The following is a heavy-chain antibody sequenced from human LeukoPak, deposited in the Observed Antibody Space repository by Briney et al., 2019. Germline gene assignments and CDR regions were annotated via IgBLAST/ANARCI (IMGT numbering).Heavy chain of an antibody. J-gene: IGHJ5*02. V-gene: IGHV3-74*01. CDR3: ARDFGSSGWYGWFDP. CDR2: INSDGSST. D-gene: IGHD6-19*01. CDR1: GFTFSSYW. Sequence: TGGSLRLSCAASGFTFSSYWMHWVRQAPGKGLVWVSRINSDGSSTSYADSVKGRFTISRDNAKNMLYLQMNSLRAEDTAVYYCARDFGSSGWYGWFDPWGQGTLVTVSS.